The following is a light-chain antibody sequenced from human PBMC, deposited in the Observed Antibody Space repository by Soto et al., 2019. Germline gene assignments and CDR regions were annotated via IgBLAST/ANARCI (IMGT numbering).Light chain of an antibody. Sequence: DIVMTQSPLSLAVTPGEPASISCRSSQSLLHSNGYRYLDWYLQKPGQSPQLLIYVASNRASGVPDRFSGSGSDTDFTLKISRVEPEDAGDYNCMQGVKTPHTFGQGTKLEIK. CDR2: VAS. CDR1: QSLLHSNGYRY. CDR3: MQGVKTPHT. J-gene: IGKJ2*01. V-gene: IGKV2-28*01.